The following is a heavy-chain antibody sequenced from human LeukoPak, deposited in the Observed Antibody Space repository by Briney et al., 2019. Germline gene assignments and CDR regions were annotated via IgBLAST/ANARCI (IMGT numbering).Heavy chain of an antibody. Sequence: SQTLSLTCTVSGRSISSHYCSWIRQPAGKELEWIGRIYTSGGTNYSHSLKSRVTMSVDTSKNHFSLKLTSVTPADTAVYYCARVYSSSSGRDAFDIWGQGTMVTVSS. CDR2: IYTSGGT. V-gene: IGHV4-4*07. CDR1: GRSISSHY. D-gene: IGHD6-6*01. CDR3: ARVYSSSSGRDAFDI. J-gene: IGHJ3*02.